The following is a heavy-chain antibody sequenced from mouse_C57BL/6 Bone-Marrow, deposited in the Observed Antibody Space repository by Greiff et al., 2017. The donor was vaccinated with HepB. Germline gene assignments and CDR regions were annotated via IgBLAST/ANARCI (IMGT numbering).Heavy chain of an antibody. Sequence: LQQSGAELVRPGASVKMSCKASGYTFTSYNMHWVKQTPRQGLEWIGAIYPGNGDTFYNPKFKGKATLTVDKSSSTAYMQLSSLTSEDSAVYFCARHYGSSWRGWFAYWGQGTLVTVSA. D-gene: IGHD1-1*01. V-gene: IGHV1-12*01. J-gene: IGHJ3*01. CDR3: ARHYGSSWRGWFAY. CDR1: GYTFTSYN. CDR2: IYPGNGDT.